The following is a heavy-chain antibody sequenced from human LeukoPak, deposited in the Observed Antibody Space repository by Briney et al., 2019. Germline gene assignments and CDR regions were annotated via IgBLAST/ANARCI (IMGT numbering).Heavy chain of an antibody. V-gene: IGHV4-59*01. CDR3: ARAPSGSYYDGYYYMDV. D-gene: IGHD1-26*01. J-gene: IGHJ6*03. Sequence: SETLSLTCTVSGGSISSYYWSWIRQPPGKGLEWIGYIYYSGSTNYNPSLKSRVTISVDTSKNQFSLKLSSVTAADTAVYYCARAPSGSYYDGYYYMDVWGKGTTVTVSS. CDR2: IYYSGST. CDR1: GGSISSYY.